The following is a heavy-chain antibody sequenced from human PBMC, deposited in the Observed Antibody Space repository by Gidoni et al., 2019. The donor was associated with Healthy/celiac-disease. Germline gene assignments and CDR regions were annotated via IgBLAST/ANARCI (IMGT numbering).Heavy chain of an antibody. D-gene: IGHD1-26*01. J-gene: IGHJ4*02. CDR2: IYYSGST. Sequence: QLQLQESGPGLVKPSETLSLTCTVSGGSISSSSYYWGWIRQPPGKGLEWIGSIYYSGSTYYNPSLKIRVTISVDTSKNQFSLKLSSVTAADTAVYYCARVVGTLKKRGIDYWGQGTLVTVSS. V-gene: IGHV4-39*07. CDR3: ARVVGTLKKRGIDY. CDR1: GGSISSSSYY.